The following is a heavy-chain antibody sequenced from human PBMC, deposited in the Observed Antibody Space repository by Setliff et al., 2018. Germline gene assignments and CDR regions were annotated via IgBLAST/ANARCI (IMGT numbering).Heavy chain of an antibody. J-gene: IGHJ4*02. D-gene: IGHD3-3*02. Sequence: WASVKVSCKTSGYTFTTYGISWLRQAPGQGLEWMGWISVYSGDASYVQKFQGRVTMTADTSTSTVYMELRSLRSDDTAVYFCARDPTNHFWSAYWPFWGQGTLVTVSS. CDR2: ISVYSGDA. V-gene: IGHV1-18*01. CDR3: ARDPTNHFWSAYWPF. CDR1: GYTFTTYG.